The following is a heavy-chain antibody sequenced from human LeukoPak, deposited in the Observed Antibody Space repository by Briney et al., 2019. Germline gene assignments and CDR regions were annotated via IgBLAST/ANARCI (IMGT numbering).Heavy chain of an antibody. V-gene: IGHV3-23*01. CDR3: ARDRRPWYFDL. CDR1: GFIFSSYA. D-gene: IGHD6-6*01. J-gene: IGHJ2*01. CDR2: ITGGGDIT. Sequence: GGSLRLSCAASGFIFSSYAMRWLRQAPGKGLEWVSTITGGGDITKYADSVKGRFTISRDDPKNTLYLQMNSLRADDTAVYYCARDRRPWYFDLWGRGTLVTVSS.